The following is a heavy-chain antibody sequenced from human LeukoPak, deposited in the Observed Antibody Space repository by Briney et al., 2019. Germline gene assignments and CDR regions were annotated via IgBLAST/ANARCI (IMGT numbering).Heavy chain of an antibody. CDR2: INHSGST. Sequence: SETLSLTCAVYGGSFSGYYWSWIRQPPGKGLEWIGEINHSGSTNYNPSLKSRVTISVDTSKNQFSLKLSSVTAADTAVYYCARTRYCSGGSCYGTNWFDPWGQGTLVTVSS. V-gene: IGHV4-34*01. CDR1: GGSFSGYY. J-gene: IGHJ5*02. CDR3: ARTRYCSGGSCYGTNWFDP. D-gene: IGHD2-15*01.